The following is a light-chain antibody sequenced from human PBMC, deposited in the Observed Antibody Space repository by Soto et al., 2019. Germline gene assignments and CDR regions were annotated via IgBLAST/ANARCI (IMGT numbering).Light chain of an antibody. CDR2: AAS. CDR3: QQSYSSPPT. Sequence: DIQMTQSHSSLSASVEDRVIITCRASQSISKHLNRYQQKPGKAPKLLILAASTLQSGVPSRFSGSRSGPDFTLTISSLQPEDFATYYCQQSYSSPPTFGQGTKVDI. J-gene: IGKJ1*01. CDR1: QSISKH. V-gene: IGKV1-39*01.